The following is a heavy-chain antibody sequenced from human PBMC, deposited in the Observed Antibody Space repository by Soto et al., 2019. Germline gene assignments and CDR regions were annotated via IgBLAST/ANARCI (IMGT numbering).Heavy chain of an antibody. CDR2: IYYSGST. V-gene: IGHV4-59*01. J-gene: IGHJ5*02. D-gene: IGHD2-8*01. Sequence: LSLTCTVSGGSISSYYWSWIRQPPGKGLEWIGYIYYSGSTNYNPSLKSRVTISVDTPKNQFSLKLSSVTAADTAVYYCARDQDCTNGVCYNNWFDPWGQGTLVPVSS. CDR3: ARDQDCTNGVCYNNWFDP. CDR1: GGSISSYY.